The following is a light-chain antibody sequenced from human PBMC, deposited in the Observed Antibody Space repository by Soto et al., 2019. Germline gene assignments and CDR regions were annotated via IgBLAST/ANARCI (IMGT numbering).Light chain of an antibody. J-gene: IGKJ1*01. Sequence: DIQMTQSPSTLSASVGDKITIACRASQCVNTWLAWYQQKPGEVPRLLIYEATFLPSEVSSSLRGSRSVREIPLTITILQADDFATYSCQQYRGYSRTFGQGTKVQ. CDR3: QQYRGYSRT. CDR1: QCVNTW. CDR2: EAT. V-gene: IGKV1-5*01.